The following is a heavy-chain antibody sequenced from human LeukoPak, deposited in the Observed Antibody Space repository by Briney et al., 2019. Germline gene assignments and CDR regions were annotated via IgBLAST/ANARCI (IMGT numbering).Heavy chain of an antibody. CDR2: IYYSGST. J-gene: IGHJ4*02. D-gene: IGHD2-8*01. CDR1: GGSISSYY. CDR3: ARANTGSPYFDY. V-gene: IGHV4-59*01. Sequence: SETLSLTCTVSGGSISSYYWSWIRQPPGKGLEWIGYIYYSGSTNYNPSLKSRVTISVDTSKNQLSLKLSSVTAADTAVYYCARANTGSPYFDYWGQGTLVTVSS.